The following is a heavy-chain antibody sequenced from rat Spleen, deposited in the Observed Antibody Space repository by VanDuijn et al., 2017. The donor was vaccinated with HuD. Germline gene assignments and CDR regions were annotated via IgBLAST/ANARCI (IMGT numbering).Heavy chain of an antibody. CDR2: MWSDAYT. V-gene: IGHV2-32*01. CDR1: GFSLTSYH. CDR3: TRTYCGYTSHWFAY. Sequence: QVQLKESGPGLVQPSQTLSLTCTVSGFSLTSYHVHWVRQPPGKGLEWMGVMWSDAYTSYNSDLKSRLSISRDTSNSQVFLNMNSQQTEDTAIYCCTRTYCGYTSHWFAYWGQGTLVTVSS. J-gene: IGHJ3*01. D-gene: IGHD1-11*01.